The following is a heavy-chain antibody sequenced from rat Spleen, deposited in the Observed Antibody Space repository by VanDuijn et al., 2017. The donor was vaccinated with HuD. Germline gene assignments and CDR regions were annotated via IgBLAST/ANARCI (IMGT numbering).Heavy chain of an antibody. CDR1: GFTFSDYY. V-gene: IGHV5-20*01. D-gene: IGHD1-2*01. CDR3: TTRPYYSSLNWFPY. J-gene: IGHJ3*01. CDR2: ISYGDSSGHSST. Sequence: EVQLVESDGGLVQPGRSLKLSCAASGFTFSDYYMAWVRQAPTKGLEWVATISYGDSSGHSSTYYRDSVKGRFTISRDNAESTLYLQMDSLRSEDTATYYCTTRPYYSSLNWFPYWGQGTLVTVSS.